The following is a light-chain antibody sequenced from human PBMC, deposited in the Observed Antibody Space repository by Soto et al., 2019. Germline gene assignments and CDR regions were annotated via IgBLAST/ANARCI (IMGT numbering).Light chain of an antibody. J-gene: IGKJ4*01. Sequence: DIQMTQSPSSLSASVGDRVTITCRASQSISSYLNWYQQKPGKAPKLLIYAASSLQSGVPSRFSGSGSRTEFTLTISSLQPEDFATYYCQQSYRPLTFGGGTKVEIK. V-gene: IGKV1-39*01. CDR3: QQSYRPLT. CDR1: QSISSY. CDR2: AAS.